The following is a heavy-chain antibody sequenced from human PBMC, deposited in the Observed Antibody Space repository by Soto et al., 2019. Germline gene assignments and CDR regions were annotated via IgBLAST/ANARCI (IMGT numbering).Heavy chain of an antibody. V-gene: IGHV4-59*01. CDR3: ASVYGTNYGLDY. J-gene: IGHJ4*02. D-gene: IGHD4-17*01. CDR2: IFNSETS. CDR1: GAPLNRYY. Sequence: SETLSLTCTVSGAPLNRYYWSWIRQPPGKALEWIGYIFNSETSKYNPSLRSRIAMSVDRSKNQFSLTMASLTTADTAVYFCASVYGTNYGLDYWGRGALVTSPQ.